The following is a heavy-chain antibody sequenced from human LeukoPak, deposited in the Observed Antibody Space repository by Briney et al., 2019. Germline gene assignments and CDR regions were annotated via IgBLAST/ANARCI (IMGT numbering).Heavy chain of an antibody. CDR2: ISSSGSYT. V-gene: IGHV3-11*06. CDR1: GGSINSDNW. Sequence: LSLTCAVSGGSINSDNWWIWIRQAPGKGLEWVSYISSSGSYTNYADSVKGRFTISRDNAKNSLYLQMNSLRAEDTAVYYCASIYGSSGYSDYWGQGTLVTVSS. J-gene: IGHJ4*02. CDR3: ASIYGSSGYSDY. D-gene: IGHD3-22*01.